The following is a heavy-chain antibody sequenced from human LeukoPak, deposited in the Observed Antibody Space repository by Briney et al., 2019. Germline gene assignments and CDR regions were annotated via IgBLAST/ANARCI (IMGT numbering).Heavy chain of an antibody. D-gene: IGHD3-22*01. CDR1: GASINNYY. CDR3: ARGSRVYDRSGFHTWHDY. CDR2: IYSTGDT. J-gene: IGHJ4*03. V-gene: IGHV4-59*01. Sequence: SETLSLTCTVSGASINNYYWSWVGQPPLKGLEWIGYIYSTGDTSYNPSLESRVAISMDTSRNHFSLEITSVTAADTAVYYCARGSRVYDRSGFHTWHDYWGHGTLVTVSS.